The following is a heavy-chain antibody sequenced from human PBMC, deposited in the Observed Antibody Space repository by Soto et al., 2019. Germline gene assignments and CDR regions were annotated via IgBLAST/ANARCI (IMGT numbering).Heavy chain of an antibody. CDR3: ARDLVSSGWSNRFDP. V-gene: IGHV4-4*02. CDR1: GGSIRTPDW. Sequence: PSETLSLTSTVSGGSIRTPDWWSWVRQTPEKGLEWIGEIYHSGTPNYNPSLKSRVTMSVDASKNRFSLKLSSVTAADTAVYYCARDLVSSGWSNRFDPWGQGTLVTVSS. CDR2: IYHSGTP. D-gene: IGHD6-19*01. J-gene: IGHJ5*02.